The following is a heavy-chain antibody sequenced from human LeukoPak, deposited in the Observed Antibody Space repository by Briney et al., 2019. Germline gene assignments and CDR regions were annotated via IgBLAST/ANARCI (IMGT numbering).Heavy chain of an antibody. D-gene: IGHD3-10*01. V-gene: IGHV3-48*03. CDR3: ARGLRGAGSYFAAFDI. J-gene: IGHJ3*02. CDR1: GFSFSSYE. Sequence: GGSLRLSCAASGFSFSSYEMNWVRQAPGQGLEWISYISSSGIPIYYADSVKGRFTISRDNAKNSLYLQMHTLRAEDTAIYYCARGLRGAGSYFAAFDIWGQGTMVTVSS. CDR2: ISSSGIPI.